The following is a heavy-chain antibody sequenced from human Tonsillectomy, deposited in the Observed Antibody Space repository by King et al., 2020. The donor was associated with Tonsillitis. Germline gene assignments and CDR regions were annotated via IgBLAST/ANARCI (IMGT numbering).Heavy chain of an antibody. Sequence: VQLVESGGGLVKPGGSLRLSCAASGFTFSNYRMNWVRQAPGKGLEWFSSISSSSSDIYSADSVNGRFTISRDNAKNSLYLQMNRRRAEEPAVYYCVRTPEWSVPRPFDIWGQGTMVTVSS. J-gene: IGHJ3*02. CDR1: GFTFSNYR. CDR3: VRTPEWSVPRPFDI. D-gene: IGHD3-3*01. V-gene: IGHV3-21*01. CDR2: ISSSSSDI.